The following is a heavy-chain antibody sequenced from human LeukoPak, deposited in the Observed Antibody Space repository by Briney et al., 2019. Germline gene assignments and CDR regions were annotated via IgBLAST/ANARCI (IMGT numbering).Heavy chain of an antibody. V-gene: IGHV3-49*04. CDR2: IRSKAYGGTT. CDR1: GFTFGDYA. J-gene: IGHJ4*02. CDR3: TRSINYYDSSGYYF. D-gene: IGHD3-22*01. Sequence: GGSLRLSCTASGFTFGDYAMSWVRQAPGKGLEWVGFIRSKAYGGTTEYAASVKGRFTISRDDSKSIAYLQTNSLKTEDTAVYYCTRSINYYDSSGYYFWGQGTLVTVSS.